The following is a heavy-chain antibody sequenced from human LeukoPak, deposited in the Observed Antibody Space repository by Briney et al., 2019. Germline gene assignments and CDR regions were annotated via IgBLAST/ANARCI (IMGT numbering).Heavy chain of an antibody. CDR2: ISSSGSTI. V-gene: IGHV3-48*03. CDR3: ARDMEDSSSWSINDY. D-gene: IGHD6-13*01. J-gene: IGHJ4*02. Sequence: GGSLRLSCAASGFTFSSYEMNWVRQAPGKGLEWVSYISSSGSTIYYADSVKGRFTISRDNAKNSLYLQMNSLRAEDTAVYYCARDMEDSSSWSINDYWGQGTLVTVSS. CDR1: GFTFSSYE.